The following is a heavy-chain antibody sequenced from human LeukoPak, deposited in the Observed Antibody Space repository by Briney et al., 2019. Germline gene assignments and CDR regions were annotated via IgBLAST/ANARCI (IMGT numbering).Heavy chain of an antibody. CDR1: GYTLTELS. CDR3: ATVPYYDFWSGSNDYYYYYMDV. Sequence: ASVKVSCKVSGYTLTELSMHWVRQAPGKGLEWMGGFDPEDGETIYAQKFQGRVTMTEDTSTDTAYMELSSLRSEDTAVYYCATVPYYDFWSGSNDYYYYYMDVWGEGTTVTVSS. D-gene: IGHD3-3*01. CDR2: FDPEDGET. J-gene: IGHJ6*03. V-gene: IGHV1-24*01.